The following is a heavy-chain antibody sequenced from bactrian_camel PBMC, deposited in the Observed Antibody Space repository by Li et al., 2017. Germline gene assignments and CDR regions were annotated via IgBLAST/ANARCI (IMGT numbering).Heavy chain of an antibody. Sequence: DVQLVESGGGLVQPGGSLRLSCAASGFAFSTYAFNWVRQAPGKGLEWVSAISNRGSSTYYAASMKGRITISRDNAKNTVYLQLNSLKTEDAAMYYCALPADYREGYWGQGTQVTVS. CDR1: GFAFSTYA. V-gene: IGHV3S40*01. CDR2: ISNRGSST. CDR3: ALPADYREGY. D-gene: IGHD5*01. J-gene: IGHJ6*01.